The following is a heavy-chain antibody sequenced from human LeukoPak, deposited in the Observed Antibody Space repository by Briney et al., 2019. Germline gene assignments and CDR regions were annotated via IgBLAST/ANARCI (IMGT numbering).Heavy chain of an antibody. CDR2: INTDTGNP. Sequence: ASVKVSCKASGYTFSTYSVNWERQAPGQGLEWMGWINTDTGNPAYAQGFTGRFVFSLDTSVSTAYLQISSLKAEDTAVYYCARDEGLDISGYYHWGQGTLVTVSS. CDR1: GYTFSTYS. V-gene: IGHV7-4-1*02. CDR3: ARDEGLDISGYYH. J-gene: IGHJ4*02. D-gene: IGHD3-3*01.